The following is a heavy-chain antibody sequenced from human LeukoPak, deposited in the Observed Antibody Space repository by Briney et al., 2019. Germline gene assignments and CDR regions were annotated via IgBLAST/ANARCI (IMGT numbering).Heavy chain of an antibody. V-gene: IGHV1-46*01. J-gene: IGHJ4*02. CDR3: ARAGKVEMAHHY. Sequence: GASVKVSCKASGYTFTSYYMPWVRQAPGQGLEWMGIINPSGGSTSYAQKFQGRVTMTRDTSTSTVYMELSSLRSEDTAVYYCARAGKVEMAHHYWGQGTLVTVSS. CDR1: GYTFTSYY. D-gene: IGHD5-24*01. CDR2: INPSGGST.